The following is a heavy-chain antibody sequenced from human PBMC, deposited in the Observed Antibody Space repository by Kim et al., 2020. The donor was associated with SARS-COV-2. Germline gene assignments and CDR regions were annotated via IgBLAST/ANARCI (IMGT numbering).Heavy chain of an antibody. Sequence: SETLSLTCAVYGGSFSGYYWSWIRQPPGKGLEWIGEINHSGTTNYNPSLKSRVTITVDTSKNQFSLKLSSVTAADTAVYYCARGYYDIFTGYYRTLGWFDTWGQGTLVTVSS. J-gene: IGHJ5*02. CDR2: INHSGTT. D-gene: IGHD3-9*01. CDR3: ARGYYDIFTGYYRTLGWFDT. CDR1: GGSFSGYY. V-gene: IGHV4-34*01.